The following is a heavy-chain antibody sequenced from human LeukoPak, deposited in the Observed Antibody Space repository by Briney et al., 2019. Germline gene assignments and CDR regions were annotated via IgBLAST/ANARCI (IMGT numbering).Heavy chain of an antibody. CDR3: ARDSEGKYYYDSSGYPRGAFDI. Sequence: ASVKVSCKASGYTFTSYDINWVRQATGQGLEWMGWMNPNSGNTGYAQKFQGRVTMTRDTSTSTVYMELSSLRSEDTAVYYCARDSEGKYYYDSSGYPRGAFDIWGQGTMVTVSS. V-gene: IGHV1-8*01. CDR2: MNPNSGNT. J-gene: IGHJ3*02. D-gene: IGHD3-22*01. CDR1: GYTFTSYD.